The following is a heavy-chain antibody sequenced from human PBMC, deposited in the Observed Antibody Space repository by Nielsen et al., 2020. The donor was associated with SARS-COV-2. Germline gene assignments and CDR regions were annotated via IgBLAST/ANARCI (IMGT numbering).Heavy chain of an antibody. Sequence: GESLKISCAASGFTFSSYAMSWVRQAPGKGLEWVSAISGSGGSTYYADSVKGWFTISRDNSKNTLYLQMNSLRAEDTAVYYCAKDPVFDAPDYWGQGTLVTVSS. V-gene: IGHV3-23*01. CDR1: GFTFSSYA. J-gene: IGHJ4*02. D-gene: IGHD2/OR15-2a*01. CDR3: AKDPVFDAPDY. CDR2: ISGSGGST.